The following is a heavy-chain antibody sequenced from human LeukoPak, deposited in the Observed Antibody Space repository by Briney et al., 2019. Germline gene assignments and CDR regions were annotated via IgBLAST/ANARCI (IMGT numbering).Heavy chain of an antibody. J-gene: IGHJ5*02. CDR3: VRVAVAGNLNNWFDP. Sequence: GVLRLSCAASGFTFSNYGMHWVRQAPGKGLEWVAVIWYDGSNKYYADSVKGRFTISRDNSKNTLYLQMNSLRAEDTAVYYCVRVAVAGNLNNWFDPWGQGTLVTVSS. D-gene: IGHD6-19*01. CDR2: IWYDGSNK. V-gene: IGHV3-33*01. CDR1: GFTFSNYG.